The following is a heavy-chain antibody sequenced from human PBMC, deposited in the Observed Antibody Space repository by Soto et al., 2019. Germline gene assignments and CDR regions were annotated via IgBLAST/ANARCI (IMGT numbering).Heavy chain of an antibody. CDR1: GYSCISYW. Sequence: GESHKIPRKGSGYSCISYWIVWVRQITGKGLEWMGIIYPGDSDTRYSPSFQGQVTISADKSISTAYLQWSSLKASDTAMYYCARSEVAARHYYYYGMDVWGQGTTVTVSS. V-gene: IGHV5-51*01. CDR2: IYPGDSDT. J-gene: IGHJ6*02. CDR3: ARSEVAARHYYYYGMDV. D-gene: IGHD6-6*01.